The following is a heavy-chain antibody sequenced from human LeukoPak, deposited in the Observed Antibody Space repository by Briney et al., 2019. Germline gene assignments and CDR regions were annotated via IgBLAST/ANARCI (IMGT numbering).Heavy chain of an antibody. J-gene: IGHJ6*03. D-gene: IGHD6-13*01. V-gene: IGHV1-8*01. CDR1: GYTFTSYD. CDR3: ARSYSGSWYPRYYYMDV. CDR2: MNPNSGNT. Sequence: ASVKVSCKASGYTFTSYDINWVRQATGQGLEWMGWMNPNSGNTGYAQKFQGRVTVTRNTSISTAYMELSSLRSEDAAVYYCARSYSGSWYPRYYYMDVWGKGTTVTVSS.